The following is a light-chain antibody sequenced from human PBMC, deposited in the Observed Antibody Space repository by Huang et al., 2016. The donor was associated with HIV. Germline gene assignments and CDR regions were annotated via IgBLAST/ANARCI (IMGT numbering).Light chain of an antibody. V-gene: IGKV3-15*01. CDR2: GAS. CDR3: QQYNNWPPIT. Sequence: EIVMTQSPVTLSVSPGERATLSCRASHSVSSNLAWYQQKPGQAPRLLIYGASTRATGVPARFSGSGSGTEFTLTISSLQSEDFALYYCQQYNNWPPITFGQGTRLEIK. J-gene: IGKJ5*01. CDR1: HSVSSN.